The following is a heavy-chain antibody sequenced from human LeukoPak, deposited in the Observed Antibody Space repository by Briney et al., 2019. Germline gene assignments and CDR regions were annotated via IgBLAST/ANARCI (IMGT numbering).Heavy chain of an antibody. Sequence: KPSETLSLTCTVSGYSISSGYDWGWIRQAPGKRLEWLGSISQSGTTYYNPSLKSRVTISVDTSKNQFSLKLSSVTAADTAVYYCARGSSVSSWLDCWGQGTLVTVSS. CDR2: ISQSGTT. CDR3: ARGSSVSSWLDC. D-gene: IGHD6-13*01. J-gene: IGHJ4*02. V-gene: IGHV4-38-2*02. CDR1: GYSISSGYD.